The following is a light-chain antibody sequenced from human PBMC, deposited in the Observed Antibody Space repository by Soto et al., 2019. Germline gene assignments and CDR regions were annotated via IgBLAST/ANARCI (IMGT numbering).Light chain of an antibody. CDR1: QSVSGSY. V-gene: IGKV3-20*01. CDR2: GAS. CDR3: QQYGSSIT. Sequence: DIVLTQSPDTLSLSPGERPTLSCRASQSVSGSYLAWYQQKPGQAPRLLIYGASCRATGFPDWCSGSGSGTDFILTISRLEPEYFAVYYCQQYGSSITFGQGTRLEIK. J-gene: IGKJ5*01.